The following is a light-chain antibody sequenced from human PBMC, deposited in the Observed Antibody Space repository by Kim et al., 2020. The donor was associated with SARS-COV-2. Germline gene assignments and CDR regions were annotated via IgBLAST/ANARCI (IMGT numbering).Light chain of an antibody. V-gene: IGLV3-19*01. CDR1: SLRSYY. J-gene: IGLJ3*02. Sequence: VALGQTVMITCQGDSLRSYYASWYQQKPGQAPVLVIYGKNNRPSGIPDRFSGSSSGNTASLTITGAQAEDEADYYCNSRDSSGNHPFGGGTKLTVL. CDR3: NSRDSSGNHP. CDR2: GKN.